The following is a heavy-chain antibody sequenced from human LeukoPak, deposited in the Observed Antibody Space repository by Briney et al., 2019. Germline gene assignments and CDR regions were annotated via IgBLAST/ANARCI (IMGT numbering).Heavy chain of an antibody. Sequence: GESLKTSCKGSGYSFTSYWIAWVRQLPGKGPEWMGIIYPGDSDTRYSPSFQGQVTISADKSISTAYLQWSSLKASDTAVYYCARQYGGDAGPLDYWGPGTLVTVSS. J-gene: IGHJ4*02. D-gene: IGHD2-21*01. CDR3: ARQYGGDAGPLDY. CDR2: IYPGDSDT. CDR1: GYSFTSYW. V-gene: IGHV5-51*01.